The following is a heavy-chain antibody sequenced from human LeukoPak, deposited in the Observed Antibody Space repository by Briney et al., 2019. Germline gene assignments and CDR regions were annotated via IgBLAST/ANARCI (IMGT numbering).Heavy chain of an antibody. Sequence: PGRSLRLSCAASGFTFDDYAMHWVRQAPGKGLEWVSGISGSGDRTYYADSVKGRFTISRDNSKNTLYLQMNSLRAEDTAVYYCAKDPNGDYVGAFDSWGQGTMVTVSS. CDR1: GFTFDDYA. D-gene: IGHD4-17*01. CDR2: ISGSGDRT. CDR3: AKDPNGDYVGAFDS. V-gene: IGHV3-23*01. J-gene: IGHJ3*02.